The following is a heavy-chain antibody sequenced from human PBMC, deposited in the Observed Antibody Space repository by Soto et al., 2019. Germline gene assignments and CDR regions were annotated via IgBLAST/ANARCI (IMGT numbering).Heavy chain of an antibody. J-gene: IGHJ4*02. CDR3: VRGTRDWRRMDY. Sequence: EVQLVESGGDLVQPGGSLRLSCAASGFTLSNHWMHWVRQAPGKGLVWVSSIHGGGSGSSYADSVKGRFTSTSDNAENTLHLQMNGLRGEDSAIYFCVRGTRDWRRMDYWGRGTLVTVSS. CDR2: IHGGGSGS. D-gene: IGHD2-21*02. V-gene: IGHV3-74*03. CDR1: GFTLSNHW.